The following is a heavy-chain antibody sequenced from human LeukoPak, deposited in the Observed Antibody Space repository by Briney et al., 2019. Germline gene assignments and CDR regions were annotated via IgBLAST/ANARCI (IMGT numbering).Heavy chain of an antibody. CDR3: AELGITMIGGV. CDR1: GFTFNSFA. Sequence: GGSLGLSCAASGFTFNSFAMSWVRQAPGKGLEWVSYISSSGSTIYYADSVKGRFTISRDNAKNSLYLQMNSLRAEDTAVYYCAELGITMIGGVWGKGTTVTISS. J-gene: IGHJ6*04. CDR2: ISSSGSTI. V-gene: IGHV3-48*03. D-gene: IGHD3-10*02.